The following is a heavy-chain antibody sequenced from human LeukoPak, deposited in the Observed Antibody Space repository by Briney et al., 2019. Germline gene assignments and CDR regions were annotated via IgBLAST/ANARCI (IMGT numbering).Heavy chain of an antibody. J-gene: IGHJ4*02. CDR2: IYYSGAT. Sequence: PSETLSLTCTVSGGSISSGGSYWSWIRQHPGKGLEWIGYIYYSGATHYNPSLKSRITISADTFKNQFSLKLSSVTAADTAVYYCARLGAGPTYYDFWSGYSSFYFDYWGQGTLVTVSS. D-gene: IGHD3-3*01. CDR3: ARLGAGPTYYDFWSGYSSFYFDY. CDR1: GGSISSGGSY. V-gene: IGHV4-31*03.